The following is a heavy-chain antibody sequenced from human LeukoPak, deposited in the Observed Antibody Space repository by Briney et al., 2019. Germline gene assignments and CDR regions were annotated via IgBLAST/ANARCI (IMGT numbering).Heavy chain of an antibody. CDR2: ISTSSSYI. D-gene: IGHD5-12*01. Sequence: GGSLRLSCAASGFTFSSHSMNGVRQAPGKGLEWVSSISTSSSYIYYADSVKGRFTISRDNAKNSLYLQMNSLRAEDTAVYYCARAAVRGYSGYEAFFDYWGQGTLVTVSS. CDR1: GFTFSSHS. J-gene: IGHJ4*02. CDR3: ARAAVRGYSGYEAFFDY. V-gene: IGHV3-21*01.